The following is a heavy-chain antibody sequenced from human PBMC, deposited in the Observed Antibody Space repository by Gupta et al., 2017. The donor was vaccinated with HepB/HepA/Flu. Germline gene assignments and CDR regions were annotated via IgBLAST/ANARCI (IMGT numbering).Heavy chain of an antibody. CDR2: ISWNSGSI. J-gene: IGHJ4*02. CDR3: AKDMQDGYNSFDY. CDR1: GFTFDDYA. Sequence: EVQLVESGGGLVQPGRSLRLSCAASGFTFDDYAMQWVRQAPGKGLEWVSGISWNSGSIGYADSVKGRFTISRDNAKNSLYLQMNSLRAEDTALYYCAKDMQDGYNSFDYWGQGTLVTVSS. V-gene: IGHV3-9*01. D-gene: IGHD5-24*01.